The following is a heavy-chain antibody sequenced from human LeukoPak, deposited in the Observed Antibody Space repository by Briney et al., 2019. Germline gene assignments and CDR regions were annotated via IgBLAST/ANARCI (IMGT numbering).Heavy chain of an antibody. Sequence: ASMKVSCKASGYTFTSYGISWVRQAPGQGLEWMGWISAYNGNTNYAQKLQGRVTMTTNTSMSPAYTGLRGLRFDDTAVYYCARNKEGKSLDYWGQGTLVTVSS. CDR2: ISAYNGNT. CDR1: GYTFTSYG. V-gene: IGHV1-18*01. CDR3: ARNKEGKSLDY. J-gene: IGHJ4*02.